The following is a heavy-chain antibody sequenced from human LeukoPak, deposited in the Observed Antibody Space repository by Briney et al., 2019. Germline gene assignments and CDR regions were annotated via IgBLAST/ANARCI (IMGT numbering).Heavy chain of an antibody. D-gene: IGHD5-24*01. Sequence: QPGGSLRLSCAASGFTFSSYAMHWVRQAPGKGLEWVAVISYDGSNKYYADSVKGRFTISRDNSKNTLYLQMNSLRAEDTAVYYCARDGKRWLQLYYFDYWGQGTLVTVSS. J-gene: IGHJ4*02. CDR2: ISYDGSNK. CDR3: ARDGKRWLQLYYFDY. V-gene: IGHV3-30-3*01. CDR1: GFTFSSYA.